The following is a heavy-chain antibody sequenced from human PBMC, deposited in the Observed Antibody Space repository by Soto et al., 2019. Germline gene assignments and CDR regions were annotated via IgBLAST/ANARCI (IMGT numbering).Heavy chain of an antibody. CDR3: ARVGMVRAVIILNKYYFDH. J-gene: IGHJ4*02. V-gene: IGHV3-48*01. CDR1: GFTCSSYS. Sequence: VGSLRLSCASSGFTCSSYSMNLVRQAPGKGLEWGSYISSSSSTIYYADSVNGRFTISRDNAKNSLYLQMNSLRAAETAVYYCARVGMVRAVIILNKYYFDHWGQGTLVTVSS. CDR2: ISSSSSTI. D-gene: IGHD3-10*01.